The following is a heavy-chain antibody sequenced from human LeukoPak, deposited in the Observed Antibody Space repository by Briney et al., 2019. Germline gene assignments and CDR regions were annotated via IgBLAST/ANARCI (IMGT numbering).Heavy chain of an antibody. CDR2: IKSKTDGGTT. Sequence: GGSLRLSCAASGFTFSNAWMSWVRQAPGKGLEWVGRIKSKTDGGTTDYAAPVKGRFTISRDDSKNTLYLQMNSLKTEDTAVYYRTSLGDYEVSFDYWGQGTLVTVSS. D-gene: IGHD4-17*01. CDR1: GFTFSNAW. CDR3: TSLGDYEVSFDY. J-gene: IGHJ4*02. V-gene: IGHV3-15*01.